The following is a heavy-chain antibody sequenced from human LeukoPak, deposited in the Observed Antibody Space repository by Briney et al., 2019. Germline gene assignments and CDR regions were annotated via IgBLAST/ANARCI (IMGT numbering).Heavy chain of an antibody. Sequence: SETLSLTCTVSGGSISSTTYYWGWIRQPPGKGLEWIGSIYYSGSTYYSPSLKSRVTISVDTSKNQFSLKLSSVTAADTAVYYCARGLGCSGGSCYFYFDYWGQGTLVTVSS. J-gene: IGHJ4*02. D-gene: IGHD2-15*01. CDR2: IYYSGST. V-gene: IGHV4-39*07. CDR1: GGSISSTTYY. CDR3: ARGLGCSGGSCYFYFDY.